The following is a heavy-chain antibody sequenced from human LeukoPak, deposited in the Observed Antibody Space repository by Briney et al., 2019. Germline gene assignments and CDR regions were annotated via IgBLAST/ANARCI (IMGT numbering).Heavy chain of an antibody. J-gene: IGHJ6*02. V-gene: IGHV4-4*02. CDR2: TYHSGTT. CDR1: GGPISSSYW. Sequence: PSGTLSLTCAVSGGPISSSYWWSWVRQPPGEGLEWIGETYHSGTTNYNPSLKSRVTISVDKSNNQFSLRLSSVTAADTAVYYCARFGYVETTVVTPINYYFAMDVWGQGTTVTVSS. CDR3: ARFGYVETTVVTPINYYFAMDV. D-gene: IGHD4-23*01.